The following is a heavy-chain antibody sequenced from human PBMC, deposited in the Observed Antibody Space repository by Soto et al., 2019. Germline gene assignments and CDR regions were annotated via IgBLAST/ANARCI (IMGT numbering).Heavy chain of an antibody. CDR1: GGSISSYY. Sequence: SETLSLTCTVSGGSISSYYWSWIRQPPGKGLEWIGYIYYSGSTNYNPSLKSRVTISVDTSKNQFSLKLSSVTAADTAVYYCARALLEWQLVPRYYFDYWGQGTLVTVSS. CDR3: ARALLEWQLVPRYYFDY. D-gene: IGHD6-13*01. J-gene: IGHJ4*02. V-gene: IGHV4-59*01. CDR2: IYYSGST.